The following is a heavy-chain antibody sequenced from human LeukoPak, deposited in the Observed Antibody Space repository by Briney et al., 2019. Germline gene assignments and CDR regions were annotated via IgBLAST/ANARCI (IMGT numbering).Heavy chain of an antibody. J-gene: IGHJ5*02. CDR3: ARDVVPAAMYWFDP. Sequence: SVKVSCKASGGTFSSYAISWVRQAPGQGLEWMGGIIPIFGTANYAQKFQGRVTITADKSTSTAYMELSSLRSEDTAVYYCARDVVPAAMYWFDPWGQGTLVTVSS. D-gene: IGHD2-2*01. CDR2: IIPIFGTA. CDR1: GGTFSSYA. V-gene: IGHV1-69*06.